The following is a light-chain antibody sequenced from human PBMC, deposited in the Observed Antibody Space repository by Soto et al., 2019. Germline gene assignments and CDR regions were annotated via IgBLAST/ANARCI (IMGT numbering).Light chain of an antibody. CDR1: GSNVGSNY. V-gene: IGLV1-47*02. J-gene: IGLJ3*02. CDR2: TTN. CDR3: GAWDDSLSGWV. Sequence: QSVLTQPPSASVTPEQRVTISCSASGSNVGSNYVYWYQQLPRTAPKLVISTTNYRPSGVPDRCSGSKSGSSASLAISGLGSEDEADYFCGAWDDSLSGWVLGGGTKVTVL.